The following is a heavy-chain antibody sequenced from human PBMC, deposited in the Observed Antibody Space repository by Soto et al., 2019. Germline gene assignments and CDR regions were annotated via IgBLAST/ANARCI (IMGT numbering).Heavy chain of an antibody. Sequence: EVQLVESGGGLVKPGGSLRLSCAGSGFTFSSSTMTWVRQAPGKGLEWVSSISSSSSYIYQPDSLKGRFTISRDNAKKSVFLEMSRPRAEDTAVYYCARDLGELYTIWGQGTLVSVSS. CDR1: GFTFSSST. J-gene: IGHJ4*02. D-gene: IGHD3-10*01. CDR2: ISSSSSYI. V-gene: IGHV3-21*01. CDR3: ARDLGELYTI.